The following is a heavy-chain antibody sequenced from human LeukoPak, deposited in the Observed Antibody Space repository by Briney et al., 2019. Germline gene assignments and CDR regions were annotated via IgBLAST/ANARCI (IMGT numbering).Heavy chain of an antibody. V-gene: IGHV1-69*13. CDR2: IIPIFGTA. Sequence: SVTVSCKASGGTFISYAISWVRQAPGQGLEWMGGIIPIFGTANYAQKFQGRVTITADESTSTAYMELSSLRSEDTAVYYCARESVPTICIDYWGQGTLVTVSS. CDR1: GGTFISYA. J-gene: IGHJ4*02. CDR3: ARESVPTICIDY. D-gene: IGHD3-9*01.